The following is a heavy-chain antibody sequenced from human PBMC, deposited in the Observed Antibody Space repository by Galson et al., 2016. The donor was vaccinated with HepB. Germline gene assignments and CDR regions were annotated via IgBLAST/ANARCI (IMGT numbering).Heavy chain of an antibody. CDR1: GGSISRSSYY. V-gene: IGHV4-39*07. D-gene: IGHD6-13*01. J-gene: IGHJ5*02. CDR3: ARDGGFGGSWGRFDL. CDR2: IYYSGST. Sequence: SETLSLTCTVSGGSISRSSYYWGWIRQPPGKGLEWIGSIYYSGSTYYNPSLKSRVTISVDKSKNQFSLKLRSVTAADTAVYYCARDGGFGGSWGRFDLWGQGTLVTVSS.